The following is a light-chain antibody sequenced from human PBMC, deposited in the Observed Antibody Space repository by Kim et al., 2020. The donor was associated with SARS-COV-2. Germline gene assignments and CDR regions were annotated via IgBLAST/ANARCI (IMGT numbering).Light chain of an antibody. CDR1: DSNIGADYD. J-gene: IGLJ3*02. CDR2: DTT. CDR3: QSYDSTLNAVV. Sequence: QRVTISCTGGDSNIGADYDGHWYQQLPGTAPELLIFDTTRRPSGIPDRFSGSRSGASASLAITGLQAADEADYYCQSYDSTLNAVVFGGRTKLTVL. V-gene: IGLV1-40*03.